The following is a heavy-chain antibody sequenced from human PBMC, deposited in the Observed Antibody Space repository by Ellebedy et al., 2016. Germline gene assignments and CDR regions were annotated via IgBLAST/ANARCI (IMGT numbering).Heavy chain of an antibody. Sequence: GGSLRLSCAASGFTFSSYGMHWVRQAPGKGLEWVAVISYDGSNKYYADSVKGRFTISRDNSKNTLYLQMNSLIAEDTAVYYCAKGPDIVATHFDYWGQGTLVTVSS. CDR2: ISYDGSNK. CDR1: GFTFSSYG. J-gene: IGHJ4*02. V-gene: IGHV3-30*18. D-gene: IGHD5-12*01. CDR3: AKGPDIVATHFDY.